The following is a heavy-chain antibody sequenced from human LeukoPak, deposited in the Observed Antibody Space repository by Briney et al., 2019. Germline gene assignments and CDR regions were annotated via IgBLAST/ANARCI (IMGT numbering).Heavy chain of an antibody. V-gene: IGHV1-18*01. J-gene: IGHJ4*02. D-gene: IGHD5-18*01. CDR3: ARARGYSYGYSDY. CDR2: ISASNANT. Sequence: ASVKVSCKASGYTFNSYGINWVRQAPGQGLEWMGWISASNANTDYAQRFQGRVTMTTDTSTTTAYMELTSLRSDDTAVYYYARARGYSYGYSDYWGQGTLVTVSS. CDR1: GYTFNSYG.